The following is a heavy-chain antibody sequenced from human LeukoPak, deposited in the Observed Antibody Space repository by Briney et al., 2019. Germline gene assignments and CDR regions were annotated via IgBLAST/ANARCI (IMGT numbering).Heavy chain of an antibody. D-gene: IGHD3-22*01. J-gene: IGHJ4*02. Sequence: GGSLRLSCAASGFTFSSYSMNWVRQAPGKGLEWVSSISSSSSYIYYADSAKGRFTISRDNAKNSLYLQMNSLRAEDTAVYYCARFYDSSGYDYWGQGTLVTVSS. CDR3: ARFYDSSGYDY. CDR1: GFTFSSYS. CDR2: ISSSSSYI. V-gene: IGHV3-21*01.